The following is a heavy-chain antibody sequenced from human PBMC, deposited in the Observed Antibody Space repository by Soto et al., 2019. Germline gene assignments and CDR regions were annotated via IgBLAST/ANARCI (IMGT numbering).Heavy chain of an antibody. CDR1: GFTFSSYG. D-gene: IGHD3-16*01. CDR3: AKDLWAPKDQDDKHYYRMDV. CDR2: ISYDGSNK. V-gene: IGHV3-30*18. J-gene: IGHJ6*02. Sequence: SLRLSCAASGFTFSSYGMHWVRQAPGKGLEWVAVISYDGSNKYYADSVKGRFTISRDNSKNTLYLQMNSLRAEDTAVYYCAKDLWAPKDQDDKHYYRMDVWSQGTTVTVSS.